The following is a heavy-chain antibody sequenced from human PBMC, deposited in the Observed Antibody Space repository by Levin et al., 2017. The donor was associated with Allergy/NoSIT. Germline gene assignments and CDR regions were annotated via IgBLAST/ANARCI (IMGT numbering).Heavy chain of an antibody. CDR3: ARAHSGSSRALDI. Sequence: PSETLSLTCTVSGYSISSGYYWGWIRQPPGKGLEWIGSIYHSGATYYTTSLKTRLTISVDTSKNQFSLKLSSVTAADTAVYYCARAHSGSSRALDIWGQGTMVTVSS. CDR2: IYHSGAT. V-gene: IGHV4-38-2*02. J-gene: IGHJ3*02. CDR1: GYSISSGYY. D-gene: IGHD1-26*01.